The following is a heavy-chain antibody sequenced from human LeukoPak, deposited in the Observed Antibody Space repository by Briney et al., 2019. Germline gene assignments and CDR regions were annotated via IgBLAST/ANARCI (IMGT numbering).Heavy chain of an antibody. J-gene: IGHJ4*02. Sequence: ASVKVSCKASGYTFTSYGISWVGQAPGQGREWMGWISPYNRNTNYAQKLQGRVTMTTDTSTSTAYMELRSLRSDDTAVYSCAREAVRYYGSGSYPADYWGQGTLVTVSS. CDR3: AREAVRYYGSGSYPADY. V-gene: IGHV1-18*01. D-gene: IGHD3-10*01. CDR1: GYTFTSYG. CDR2: ISPYNRNT.